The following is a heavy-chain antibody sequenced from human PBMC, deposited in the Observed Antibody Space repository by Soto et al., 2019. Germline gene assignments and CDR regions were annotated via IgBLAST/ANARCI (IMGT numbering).Heavy chain of an antibody. CDR2: IYYSGST. Sequence: PSETLSLTCTVSGGSISSGGYYWSWIRQHPGKGLEWIGYIYYSGSTYYNPSLKSRVTISVDTSKNQFSLKLSSVTAADTAVYYCARGERYFASANWLDPWGQGTLVTVSS. D-gene: IGHD3-9*01. CDR3: ARGERYFASANWLDP. J-gene: IGHJ5*02. CDR1: GGSISSGGYY. V-gene: IGHV4-31*03.